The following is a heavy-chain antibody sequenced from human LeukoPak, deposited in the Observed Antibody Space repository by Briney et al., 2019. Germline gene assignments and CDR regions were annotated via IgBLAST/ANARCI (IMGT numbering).Heavy chain of an antibody. Sequence: GGSLRLSCAASGFTVRSNYMSWVRQAPGKGREWVSVIYSGGSTYYADSVKGRFTISRDNSKNTLYLQMNSLRAADAAVYYCATGPLPYGGNFGGPDDWGNGTLVTVSS. CDR1: GFTVRSNY. J-gene: IGHJ4*03. CDR3: ATGPLPYGGNFGGPDD. V-gene: IGHV3-66*01. CDR2: IYSGGST. D-gene: IGHD4-23*01.